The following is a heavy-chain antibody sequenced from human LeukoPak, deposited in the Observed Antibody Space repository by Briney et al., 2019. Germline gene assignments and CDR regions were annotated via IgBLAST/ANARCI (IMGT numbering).Heavy chain of an antibody. J-gene: IGHJ4*02. Sequence: SETLSLTCTVSGGSISSYYWSWIRQPPGKGLEWIGEINHSGSTNYNPSLKSRVTISVDTSKNQFSLRLSSVTAADTAVYYCARGDYYGSGSYYESAPSYYFDYWGQGTLVTVSS. V-gene: IGHV4-34*01. CDR3: ARGDYYGSGSYYESAPSYYFDY. D-gene: IGHD3-10*01. CDR1: GGSISSYY. CDR2: INHSGST.